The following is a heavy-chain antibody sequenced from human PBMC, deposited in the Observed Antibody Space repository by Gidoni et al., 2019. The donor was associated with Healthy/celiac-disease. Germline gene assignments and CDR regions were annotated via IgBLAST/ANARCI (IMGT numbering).Heavy chain of an antibody. CDR1: GFPFDDYA. D-gene: IGHD6-13*01. CDR3: AKIAAAGTSYFDY. V-gene: IGHV3-9*01. CDR2: ISWNSGSI. J-gene: IGHJ4*02. Sequence: EVQLVESGGGLVQPGRSLRLSCAASGFPFDDYAMHWVRQAPGKGLEWVSGISWNSGSIGYADSVKGRFTISRDNAKNSLYLQMNSLRAEDTALYYCAKIAAAGTSYFDYWGQGTLVTVSS.